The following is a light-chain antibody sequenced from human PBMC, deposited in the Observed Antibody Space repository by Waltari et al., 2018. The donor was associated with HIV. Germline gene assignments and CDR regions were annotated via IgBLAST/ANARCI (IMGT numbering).Light chain of an antibody. Sequence: ALTQPRSVSGSPGQSVTISCTGTASDIGYFDYVSWYQQYPGKAPTVIIYEVFQRPSGVPDRFTASKSGITASLTISGLQDEDEADYYCCSYAGTYTYVFGSGTTVTVL. CDR3: CSYAGTYTYV. CDR1: ASDIGYFDY. V-gene: IGLV2-11*01. J-gene: IGLJ1*01. CDR2: EVF.